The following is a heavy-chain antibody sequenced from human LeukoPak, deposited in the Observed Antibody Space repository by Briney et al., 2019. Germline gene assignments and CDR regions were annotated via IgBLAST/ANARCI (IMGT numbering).Heavy chain of an antibody. V-gene: IGHV4-4*07. CDR3: ARVGRTKEIDY. CDR1: GGSISSYY. D-gene: IGHD3-10*01. Sequence: SETLSLTCTVSGGSISSYYWSWIRQPAGKGLEGIGRIYTSGSTNYNPSLKSRVTISVDTSKNQFSLKLSSVTAADTAVYYCARVGRTKEIDYWGQGTLVTVSS. J-gene: IGHJ4*02. CDR2: IYTSGST.